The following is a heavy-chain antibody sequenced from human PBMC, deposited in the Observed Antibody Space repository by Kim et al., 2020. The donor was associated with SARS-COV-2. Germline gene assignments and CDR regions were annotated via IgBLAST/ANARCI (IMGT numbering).Heavy chain of an antibody. CDR1: GFTFSGSA. J-gene: IGHJ3*02. V-gene: IGHV3-73*01. D-gene: IGHD1-1*01. CDR3: TNGPGTTLAFWDAFG. CDR2: IRSKASSLAT. Sequence: GGSLRLSCAASGFTFSGSAIHWVRQASGKGLEWVGRIRSKASSLATADAASVKGRITRSKAESKHNAYLHMHSLKTADTAFYDSTNGPGTTLAFWDAFG.